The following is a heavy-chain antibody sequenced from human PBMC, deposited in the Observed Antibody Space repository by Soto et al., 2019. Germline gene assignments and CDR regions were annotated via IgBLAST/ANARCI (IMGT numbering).Heavy chain of an antibody. CDR2: IYYSGST. CDR1: GGSISSGGYY. Sequence: SETLSLTCTVSGGSISSGGYYWSWIRQHPGKGLEWIGYIYYSGSTYYNPSLKSRVTISVDTSKNQFSLKLSSVTAADTAVYYCARDRVVVTDAGTRYYGMDVWGQGSTVTVSS. V-gene: IGHV4-31*03. D-gene: IGHD2-2*01. CDR3: ARDRVVVTDAGTRYYGMDV. J-gene: IGHJ6*02.